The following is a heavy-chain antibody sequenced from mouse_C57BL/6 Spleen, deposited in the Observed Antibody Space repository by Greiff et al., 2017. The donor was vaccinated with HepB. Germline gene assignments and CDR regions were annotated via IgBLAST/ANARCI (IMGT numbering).Heavy chain of an antibody. J-gene: IGHJ1*03. V-gene: IGHV1-53*01. CDR1: GYTFTSYW. CDR2: INPSDGDT. CDR3: ARALGGNRRYFDV. Sequence: QVQLQQPGTELVKPGASVKLSCKASGYTFTSYWMHWVKQRPGQGLEWIGNINPSDGDTNYNEKFKSKATLTVDKSSSTAYMQLSSLTSEDSAVYYCARALGGNRRYFDVWGTGTTVTVSS. D-gene: IGHD2-1*01.